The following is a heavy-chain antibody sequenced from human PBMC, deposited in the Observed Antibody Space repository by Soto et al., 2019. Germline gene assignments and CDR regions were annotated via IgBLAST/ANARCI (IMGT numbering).Heavy chain of an antibody. CDR2: IWYDGSNK. Sequence: GGSLRLSCAASGFTFSSYGMHWVRQAPGKGLEWVAVIWYDGSNKYYADSVKGRFTISRDNSKNTLYLQMNSLRAEDTAVYYCARERIAVAVGLGYYGMDVWGQGTTVTVSS. D-gene: IGHD6-19*01. CDR1: GFTFSSYG. J-gene: IGHJ6*02. CDR3: ARERIAVAVGLGYYGMDV. V-gene: IGHV3-33*01.